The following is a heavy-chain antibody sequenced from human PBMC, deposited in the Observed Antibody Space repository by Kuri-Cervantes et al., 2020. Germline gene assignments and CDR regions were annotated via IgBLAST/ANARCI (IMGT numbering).Heavy chain of an antibody. CDR3: AKATNYYDSSGVDY. D-gene: IGHD3-22*01. V-gene: IGHV3-9*01. Sequence: SLKISCAASGFTFDDYAMHWVRQAPGKGLEWVSGISWNSGGIGYADSVKGRFTISRDNAKNSLYLQMNSLRAEDTALYYCAKATNYYDSSGVDYWGQGTLVTVSS. J-gene: IGHJ4*02. CDR1: GFTFDDYA. CDR2: ISWNSGGI.